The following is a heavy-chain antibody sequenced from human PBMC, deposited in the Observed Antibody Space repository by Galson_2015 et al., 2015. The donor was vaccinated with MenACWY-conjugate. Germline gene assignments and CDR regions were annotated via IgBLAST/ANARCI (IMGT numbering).Heavy chain of an antibody. CDR1: GGSISSYY. V-gene: IGHV4-59*08. Sequence: ETLSLTCTVSGGSISSYYWSWIRQPPGQGLEWIGYIYYSGSTNYNPSLKSRVTISVDTSKNQFSLKLSSVTAADTAVYYCARQYYYDSSGYYSRPGWYFDLWGRGTLVTVSS. J-gene: IGHJ2*01. D-gene: IGHD3-22*01. CDR2: IYYSGST. CDR3: ARQYYYDSSGYYSRPGWYFDL.